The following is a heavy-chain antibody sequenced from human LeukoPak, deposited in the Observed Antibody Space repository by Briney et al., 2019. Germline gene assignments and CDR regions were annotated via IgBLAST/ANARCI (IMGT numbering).Heavy chain of an antibody. J-gene: IGHJ5*02. D-gene: IGHD2-2*01. V-gene: IGHV1-46*01. CDR3: ASGGRVVPAAIPWFDP. CDR1: GYTFTSYY. Sequence: VSVKVSCKASGYTFTSYYMHWVRQAPGQGLEWMGIINPSGGSTSYAQKFQGRVTMTRDTSTSTVYMELSSLRSEDTAVYYCASGGRVVPAAIPWFDPWGQGTLVTVSS. CDR2: INPSGGST.